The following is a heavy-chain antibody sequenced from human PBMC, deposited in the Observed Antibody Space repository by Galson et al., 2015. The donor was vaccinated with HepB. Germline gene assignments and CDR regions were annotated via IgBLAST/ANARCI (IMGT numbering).Heavy chain of an antibody. CDR3: AGDGFFGYSSSWHHPDYGMDV. CDR2: ISSSSSYI. V-gene: IGHV3-21*01. D-gene: IGHD6-13*01. CDR1: GFTFSSYS. Sequence: SLRLSCAASGFTFSSYSMNWVRQAPGKGLEWVSSISSSSSYIYYADSVKGRFTISRDNAKNSLYLQMNSLRAEDTAVYYCAGDGFFGYSSSWHHPDYGMDVWGQGTTVTVSS. J-gene: IGHJ6*02.